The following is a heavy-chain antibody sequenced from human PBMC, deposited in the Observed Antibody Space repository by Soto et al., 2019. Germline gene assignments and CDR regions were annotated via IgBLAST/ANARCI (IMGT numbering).Heavy chain of an antibody. CDR3: AKDGYSYGMGPLYYGMDV. J-gene: IGHJ6*02. V-gene: IGHV3-30*04. D-gene: IGHD5-18*01. CDR2: ISYDGSNK. CDR1: GFTFISYA. Sequence: GGSLRLSCAASGFTFISYAMHWVRQAPCKGLEWVAVISYDGSNKYYADSVKGRFTISRDNSKNTLYLQMNSLRAEDTAVYYFAKDGYSYGMGPLYYGMDVCGQGTTVTVSS.